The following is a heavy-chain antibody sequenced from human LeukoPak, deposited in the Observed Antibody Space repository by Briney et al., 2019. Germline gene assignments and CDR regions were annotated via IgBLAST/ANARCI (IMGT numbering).Heavy chain of an antibody. CDR2: INHSGST. CDR1: GGSFSGDF. CDR3: ARYITMVRGGYNWFDP. J-gene: IGHJ5*02. D-gene: IGHD3-10*01. Sequence: SETLSLTCAVYGGSFSGDFWSWIRQSPGKGLEWIGEINHSGSTNYNPSLKSRVTISVDTSKNQFSLKLSSVTAADTAVYYCARYITMVRGGYNWFDPWGQGTLVTVSS. V-gene: IGHV4-34*01.